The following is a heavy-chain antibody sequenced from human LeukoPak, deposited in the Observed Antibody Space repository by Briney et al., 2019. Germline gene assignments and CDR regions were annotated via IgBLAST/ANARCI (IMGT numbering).Heavy chain of an antibody. CDR1: GYTFTSYG. J-gene: IGHJ4*02. D-gene: IGHD3-10*01. V-gene: IGHV1-18*01. CDR3: ARDKAYGSGSYYSEDFDY. CDR2: ISAYNGNT. Sequence: GASVKVSCKASGYTFTSYGISWVRQAPGQGLEWMVWISAYNGNTNYAQKLQGRVTMTTDTSTSTAYMELRSLRSDDTAVYYCARDKAYGSGSYYSEDFDYWGQGTLVTVSS.